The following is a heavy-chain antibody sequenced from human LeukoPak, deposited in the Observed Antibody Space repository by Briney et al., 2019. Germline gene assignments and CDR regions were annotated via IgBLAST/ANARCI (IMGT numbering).Heavy chain of an antibody. CDR1: GFTFTNHA. D-gene: IGHD6-19*01. J-gene: IGHJ4*02. CDR3: AKDQTVAGTYDS. V-gene: IGHV3-64*01. Sequence: GGSLRLSCAASGFTFTNHAMQWVRQAPGKGLEYFSAISGNGGSTYYANSVKGRFTISRDNSKNTVYLQMDSLRAEDTAIYYCAKDQTVAGTYDSWGRGTLVIVSS. CDR2: ISGNGGST.